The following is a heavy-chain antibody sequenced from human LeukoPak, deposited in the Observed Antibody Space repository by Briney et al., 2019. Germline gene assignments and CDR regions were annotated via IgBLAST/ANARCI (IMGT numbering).Heavy chain of an antibody. J-gene: IGHJ6*02. CDR3: ARDAEYYYGSGSYSSGIDV. D-gene: IGHD3-10*01. CDR2: IYYSGSP. Sequence: SQTLSLTCTVSGGSISSAGYYWSWLRQHPGKGLEWIGYIYYSGSPYYNPSPKGRVTISVDTSNNQFSLKLSSVTAADTAVYYCARDAEYYYGSGSYSSGIDVWGQGTTVTVSS. V-gene: IGHV4-31*03. CDR1: GGSISSAGYY.